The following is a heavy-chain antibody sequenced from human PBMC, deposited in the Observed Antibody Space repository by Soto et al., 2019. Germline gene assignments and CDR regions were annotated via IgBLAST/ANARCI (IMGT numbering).Heavy chain of an antibody. CDR3: ARGSHGSSWYNWFDP. Sequence: QVQLVESGGGVVQPGRSLRLSCAASGLTFSSYGMHWVRQAPGKGLEWVAVISYDGSNKYYADSVKGRFTISRDNSKNTLYLQMNSLRAEDTAVYYCARGSHGSSWYNWFDPWGQGTLVTVSS. J-gene: IGHJ5*02. CDR2: ISYDGSNK. D-gene: IGHD6-13*01. CDR1: GLTFSSYG. V-gene: IGHV3-30*03.